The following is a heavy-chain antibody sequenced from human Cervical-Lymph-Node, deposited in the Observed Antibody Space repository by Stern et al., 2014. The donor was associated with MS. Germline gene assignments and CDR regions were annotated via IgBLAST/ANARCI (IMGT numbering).Heavy chain of an antibody. CDR3: ARHQAAAVTTGFDY. V-gene: IGHV4-39*01. Sequence: QVQLQESGPGLVKPSETLSLTCTVSGDSISSTSYYWGWIRQPPGKGLEWIGAVHYSGSAYYNPSLKSRVTISVDTSKNHFFIMLSSVTAADTAVYYCARHQAAAVTTGFDYWGPGTLVTVSS. J-gene: IGHJ4*02. CDR1: GDSISSTSYY. D-gene: IGHD4-17*01. CDR2: VHYSGSA.